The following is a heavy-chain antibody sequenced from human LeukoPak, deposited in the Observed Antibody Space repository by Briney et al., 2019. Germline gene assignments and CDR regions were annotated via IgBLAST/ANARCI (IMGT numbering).Heavy chain of an antibody. V-gene: IGHV4-4*07. CDR2: IYTTEIT. Sequence: PSETLSLTCNVSGGSISSYFWSWIRQPAGKGLEWLGRIYTTEITNYNPSLKSRVTMSVDTSNNQLSLRLTSVTAADTAVYYCAREGSTVTRGLDYWGQGTLVTVSS. D-gene: IGHD4-17*01. CDR3: AREGSTVTRGLDY. CDR1: GGSISSYF. J-gene: IGHJ4*02.